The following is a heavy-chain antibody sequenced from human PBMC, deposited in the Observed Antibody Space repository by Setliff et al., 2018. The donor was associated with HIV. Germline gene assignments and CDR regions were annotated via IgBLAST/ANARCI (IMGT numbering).Heavy chain of an antibody. V-gene: IGHV3-30*02. D-gene: IGHD6-19*01. CDR2: IRYDGSDK. CDR3: VREWVAGESY. CDR1: GFTFSSYE. Sequence: GGSLRLSCAASGFTFSSYEMNWVRQAPGKGLEWVAFIRYDGSDKYYVDSVKGRFTVSRDNSKNTLYLQMNSLRPEDTAVYYCVREWVAGESYWGQGTLVTVSS. J-gene: IGHJ4*02.